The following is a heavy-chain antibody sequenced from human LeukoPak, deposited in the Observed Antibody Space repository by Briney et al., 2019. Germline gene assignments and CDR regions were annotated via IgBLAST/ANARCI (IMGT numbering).Heavy chain of an antibody. Sequence: EASVKVSCKASGYTFTSYDINWVRQATGQGLEWMGWMNPSSGNTGYAQKFQGRVTMTRNTSISTAYMELSSLRSEDTAVYYCAREINYYYYYYMDVWGKGTTVTISS. V-gene: IGHV1-8*01. J-gene: IGHJ6*03. CDR3: AREINYYYYYYMDV. CDR1: GYTFTSYD. CDR2: MNPSSGNT.